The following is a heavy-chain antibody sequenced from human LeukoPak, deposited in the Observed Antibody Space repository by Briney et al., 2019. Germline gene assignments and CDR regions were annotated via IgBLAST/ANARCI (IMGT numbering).Heavy chain of an antibody. CDR1: GFTFSSYA. J-gene: IGHJ4*02. CDR2: ISYDGSNK. Sequence: GRSLRLSCAASGFTFSSYAMHWVRQAPGKGLEWVAVISYDGSNKYYADSVKGRFTISRDNSKNTLYLQMNSLRAEDTAVYYCARGTFSSTSCQFDYWGQGTLVTVSS. CDR3: ARGTFSSTSCQFDY. V-gene: IGHV3-30-3*01. D-gene: IGHD2-2*01.